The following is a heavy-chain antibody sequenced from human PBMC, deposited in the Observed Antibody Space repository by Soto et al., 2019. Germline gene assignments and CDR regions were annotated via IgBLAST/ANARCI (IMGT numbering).Heavy chain of an antibody. D-gene: IGHD2-2*02. CDR2: IYHSGST. CDR1: GYSISSSNW. V-gene: IGHV4-4*02. Sequence: SETLSLTCSVSGYSISSSNWWSWVRQPPGKGLEWIGEIYHSGSTNYNPSLKSRVTISVDKSKNQFSLKLSSVTAADTAVYYCARDIRYYYGMDVWGQGTTVTVSS. J-gene: IGHJ6*02. CDR3: ARDIRYYYGMDV.